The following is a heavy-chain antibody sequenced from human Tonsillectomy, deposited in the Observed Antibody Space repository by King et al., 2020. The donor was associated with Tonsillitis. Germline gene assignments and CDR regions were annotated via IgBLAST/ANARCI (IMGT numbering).Heavy chain of an antibody. Sequence: QLVQSGGGVVQPGGSLRLFCSTSGFTFYDYAMHWVRQAPGKGLEWVSLISGDGGKLFYTDSVKGRFTISRDNSKNSLYLQMNSLRTEDTALYYCVKDDQFGQTGYYYMDVWGKGTTVTVSS. J-gene: IGHJ6*03. CDR1: GFTFYDYA. CDR2: ISGDGGKL. CDR3: VKDDQFGQTGYYYMDV. V-gene: IGHV3-43*02. D-gene: IGHD3-10*01.